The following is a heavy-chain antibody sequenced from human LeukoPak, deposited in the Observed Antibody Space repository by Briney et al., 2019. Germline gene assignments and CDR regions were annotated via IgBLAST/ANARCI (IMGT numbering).Heavy chain of an antibody. J-gene: IGHJ4*02. CDR2: ISGSGDTT. Sequence: GGTLRLSCAASGFTFSRHGMNWVRQAPGKGLEWVSGISGSGDTTYYADSVKGRFTISRDNSKNTVYLQMSSLRAEDTAVYYCAKDGGWLQYNYWGQGTLVTVSS. V-gene: IGHV3-23*01. CDR3: AKDGGWLQYNY. D-gene: IGHD5-24*01. CDR1: GFTFSRHG.